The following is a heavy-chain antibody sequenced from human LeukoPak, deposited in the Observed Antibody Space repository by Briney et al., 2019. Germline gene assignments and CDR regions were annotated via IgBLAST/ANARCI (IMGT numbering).Heavy chain of an antibody. CDR2: IYASGAST. CDR3: ATDFEQDSWSGHSD. CDR1: GFTFRSYA. J-gene: IGHJ4*02. Sequence: GGSLRLSCAASGFTFRSYAMSWVRQAPGQGLEWVSIIYASGASTNYADSVRGRSTTFRDNSNNMVYLQMNSLRAEDTAVYYCATDFEQDSWSGHSDWGQGTLVTVSS. V-gene: IGHV3-23*01. D-gene: IGHD3-3*01.